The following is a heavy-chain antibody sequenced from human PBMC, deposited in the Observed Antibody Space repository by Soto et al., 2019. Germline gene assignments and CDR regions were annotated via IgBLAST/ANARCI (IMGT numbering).Heavy chain of an antibody. CDR1: GGSISSGGYS. J-gene: IGHJ4*02. Sequence: SETLSLTCAVSGGSISSGGYSWSWIRQPPGKGLEWIGYIYHSGSTYYNPSLKSRVTISVDTSKNQFSLKPSSATAADTAVYYCARRYGGNLDYWGQGTLVTVSS. D-gene: IGHD1-1*01. CDR2: IYHSGST. CDR3: ARRYGGNLDY. V-gene: IGHV4-30-2*01.